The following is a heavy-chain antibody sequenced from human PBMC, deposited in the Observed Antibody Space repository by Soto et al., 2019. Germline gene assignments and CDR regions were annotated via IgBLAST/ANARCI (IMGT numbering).Heavy chain of an antibody. CDR3: ARHPYFEDVWGSYGPFDY. D-gene: IGHD3-16*01. V-gene: IGHV4-39*01. J-gene: IGHJ4*02. CDR1: GGSIGSISFY. CDR2: IYSSGST. Sequence: SETLSLTCTVSGGSIGSISFYWGWIRQPPGKGLEWIGTIYSSGSTYYNPSLESRVTISIDTSKNQFSLKLNSMTAADTAVYFCARHPYFEDVWGSYGPFDYWGQGALVTVSS.